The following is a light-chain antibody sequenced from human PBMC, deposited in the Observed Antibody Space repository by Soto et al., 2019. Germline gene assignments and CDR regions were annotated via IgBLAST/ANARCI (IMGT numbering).Light chain of an antibody. CDR1: SSDVGGYNY. J-gene: IGLJ1*01. CDR2: DVS. Sequence: QSALTQPASVSGSPGQSITISCAGTSSDVGGYNYVSWYQQHPGKAPKLMIYDVSHRPSGVSNRFSGSKSGNTASLTISGLQAEYEADYYCSSYTISSTDVFGTGTKLTVL. V-gene: IGLV2-14*01. CDR3: SSYTISSTDV.